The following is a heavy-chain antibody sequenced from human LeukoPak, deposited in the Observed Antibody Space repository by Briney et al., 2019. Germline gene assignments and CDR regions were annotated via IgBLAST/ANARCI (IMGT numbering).Heavy chain of an antibody. CDR1: GDSISSSSYY. V-gene: IGHV4-39*07. CDR3: ARCKDYYVSGGHYKTFDY. Sequence: SETLSLTCTVSGDSISSSSYYWGWIRQPPGKGLEWIGSIPYSGSTYYNPSLKSRVTISVDTSKNQFSLKLSSVTAADTAVYYCARCKDYYVSGGHYKTFDYWGQGTLVTVSS. D-gene: IGHD3-10*01. CDR2: IPYSGST. J-gene: IGHJ4*02.